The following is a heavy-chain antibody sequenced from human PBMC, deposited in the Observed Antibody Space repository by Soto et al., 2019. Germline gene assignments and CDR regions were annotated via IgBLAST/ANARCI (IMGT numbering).Heavy chain of an antibody. D-gene: IGHD3-22*01. CDR3: ALGRPNYYDSSFTKFP. J-gene: IGHJ5*02. CDR2: IIPIFGTA. CDR1: GGTFSSYA. V-gene: IGHV1-69*01. Sequence: QVQLVQSGAEVKKPGSSVKVSCKASGGTFSSYAISWVRQAPGQGLEWMGGIIPIFGTANYAQKFQGRVTITADEPTSTAYMELSSLRSEDTAVYYCALGRPNYYDSSFTKFPWGQGTLVTVSS.